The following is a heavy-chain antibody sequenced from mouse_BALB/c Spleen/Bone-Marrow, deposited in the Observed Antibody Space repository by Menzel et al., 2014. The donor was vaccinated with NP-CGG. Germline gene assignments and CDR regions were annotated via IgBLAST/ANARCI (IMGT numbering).Heavy chain of an antibody. J-gene: IGHJ4*01. D-gene: IGHD1-1*01. V-gene: IGHV5-6*01. Sequence: EVQGVESGGDLVKPGGSLKLSCAASGFTFSSYGMSWVRQTPDKRLEWVATISSGGSYTYYPDSVKGRFTISRDNAKNTLYLQMSSLKSEDTAMYYCARDFITTDAMDYWGQGTSVTVSS. CDR2: ISSGGSYT. CDR3: ARDFITTDAMDY. CDR1: GFTFSSYG.